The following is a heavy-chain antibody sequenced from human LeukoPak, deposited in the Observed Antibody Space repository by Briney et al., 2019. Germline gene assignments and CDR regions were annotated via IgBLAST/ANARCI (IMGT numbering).Heavy chain of an antibody. D-gene: IGHD6-13*01. Sequence: PGGSLRLSCAASGFTFSSYAMSWVRQAPGKGLEWVSAISGSGGSTYYADSVKGRFTISRDNSKNTLYLQMNSLRAEDTAVYYCAKESSSSWYANLYYYYYGMDVWGQGTTVTVSS. V-gene: IGHV3-23*01. CDR2: ISGSGGST. J-gene: IGHJ6*02. CDR3: AKESSSSWYANLYYYYYGMDV. CDR1: GFTFSSYA.